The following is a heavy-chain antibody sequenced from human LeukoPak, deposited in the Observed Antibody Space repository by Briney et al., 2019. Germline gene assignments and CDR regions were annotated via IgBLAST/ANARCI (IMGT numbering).Heavy chain of an antibody. CDR1: GGTFSSYA. CDR3: ARDWVTMVRGVIMGPSYYYYGMDV. J-gene: IGHJ6*02. CDR2: IIPIFGIA. Sequence: SVKVSCKASGGTFSSYAISWVRQAPGQGLEWMGRIIPIFGIANYAQKFQGRVTITADKSTSTAYMELSSLRSEDTAVYYCARDWVTMVRGVIMGPSYYYYGMDVWGQGTTVTVSS. D-gene: IGHD3-10*01. V-gene: IGHV1-69*04.